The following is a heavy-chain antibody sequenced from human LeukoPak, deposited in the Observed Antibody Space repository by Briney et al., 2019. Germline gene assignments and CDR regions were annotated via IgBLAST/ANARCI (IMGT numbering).Heavy chain of an antibody. Sequence: GGSLRLSCAASGLTFSSYEMNWVRQAPGKRLEWVAVISYDGSNKYYADSVKGRFTISRDNSKNTLYLQMNSLRAEDTAVYYCARDYERAVDYWGQGTLVTVSS. CDR1: GLTFSSYE. J-gene: IGHJ4*02. D-gene: IGHD3-3*01. CDR2: ISYDGSNK. CDR3: ARDYERAVDY. V-gene: IGHV3-30*04.